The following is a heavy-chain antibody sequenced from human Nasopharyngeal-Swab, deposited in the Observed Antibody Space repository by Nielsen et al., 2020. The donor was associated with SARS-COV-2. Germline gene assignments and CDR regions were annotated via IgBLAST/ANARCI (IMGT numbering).Heavy chain of an antibody. D-gene: IGHD4-23*01. CDR1: GFTFSSYD. V-gene: IGHV3-48*03. Sequence: GGSLRLSCAASGFTFSSYDMNWVRQAPGKGLEWVSYISSSGSTIYYADSVKGRFTISRDNAKNSLYLQMNSLRAEDTAVYYCARVAPRWFDYWGQGTLVTVSS. CDR2: ISSSGSTI. J-gene: IGHJ4*02. CDR3: ARVAPRWFDY.